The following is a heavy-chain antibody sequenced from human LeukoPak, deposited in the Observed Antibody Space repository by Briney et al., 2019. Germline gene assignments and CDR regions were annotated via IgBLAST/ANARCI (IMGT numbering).Heavy chain of an antibody. CDR1: GYTFTNYG. Sequence: ASVKVSCKASGYTFTNYGISWVRQAPGLGLEWMGWMNPNSGNTGFAQKFQGRITMTSNTSISTAYMELSSLRSEDTAVYYCARGRGYCSSTSCYGDFDYWGQGTLVTVSS. J-gene: IGHJ4*02. V-gene: IGHV1-8*02. D-gene: IGHD2-2*01. CDR2: MNPNSGNT. CDR3: ARGRGYCSSTSCYGDFDY.